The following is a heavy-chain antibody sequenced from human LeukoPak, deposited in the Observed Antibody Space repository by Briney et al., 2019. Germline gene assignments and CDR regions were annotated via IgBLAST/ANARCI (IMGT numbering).Heavy chain of an antibody. CDR3: ARDKVVGATIFDY. Sequence: GGSLRLSCAASGNYWMHWVRQAPGKTLEWVANIKQDGSEIYYVDSVKGRFTISRDNAKNSLYLQMNSLRAEDTAVYYCARDKVVGATIFDYWGQGTLVTVSS. V-gene: IGHV3-7*03. CDR2: IKQDGSEI. CDR1: GNYW. J-gene: IGHJ4*02. D-gene: IGHD1-26*01.